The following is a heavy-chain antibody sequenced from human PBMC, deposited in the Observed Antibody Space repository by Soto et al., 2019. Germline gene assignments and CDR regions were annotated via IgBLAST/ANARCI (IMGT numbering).Heavy chain of an antibody. D-gene: IGHD7-27*01. Sequence: DVQLVESGGGLIQPGESLRLSCAAFGLTVSGKKYVAWVRQAPGKGLEWVSALYDVDGSFYADSVKGRFTISRDNSKSTLYLQVDSLRPEDAAVYYCARDPKTSGGQHWAFNYFDSWGQGTLVTVSS. CDR1: GLTVSGKKY. CDR3: ARDPKTSGGQHWAFNYFDS. V-gene: IGHV3-66*03. CDR2: LYDVDGS. J-gene: IGHJ4*02.